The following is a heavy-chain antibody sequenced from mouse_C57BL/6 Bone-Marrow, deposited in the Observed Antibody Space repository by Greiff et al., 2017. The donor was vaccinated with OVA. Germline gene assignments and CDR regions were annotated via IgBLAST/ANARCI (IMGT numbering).Heavy chain of an antibody. CDR2: IDPADGET. CDR3: ARREGWLLRTFWYFDV. CDR1: GFNINDYY. Sequence: VQLQQSGAELVKPGASVKLSCTASGFNINDYYMHWVKQRTEQGLEWIGRIDPADGETKYAPKFQGKATITADTSSNTAYLQLSSLTSEDTAVYYSARREGWLLRTFWYFDVWGTGTTVTVSS. D-gene: IGHD2-3*01. V-gene: IGHV14-2*01. J-gene: IGHJ1*03.